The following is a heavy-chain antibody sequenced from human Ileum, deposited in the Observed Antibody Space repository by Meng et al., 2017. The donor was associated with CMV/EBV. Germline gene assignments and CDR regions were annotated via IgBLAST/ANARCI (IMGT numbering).Heavy chain of an antibody. J-gene: IGHJ6*02. CDR2: INPSGDYT. Sequence: ASVKVSCKASGFTFTAYYIHWVRQAPGQGLEWMGIINPSGDYTWYSQKFHGRLTMTRDTSTTTAYMELSSLRSEDTAVYYCARDAPITIFGVVISLYYYYYGMDVWGQGTTVTVSS. CDR3: ARDAPITIFGVVISLYYYYYGMDV. CDR1: GFTFTAYY. D-gene: IGHD3-3*01. V-gene: IGHV1-46*01.